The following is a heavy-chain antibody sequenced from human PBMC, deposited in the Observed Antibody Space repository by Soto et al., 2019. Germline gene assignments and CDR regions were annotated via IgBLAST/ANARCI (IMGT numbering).Heavy chain of an antibody. D-gene: IGHD6-13*01. CDR1: GYTFTSYA. CDR2: INAGNGNT. CDR3: ARDIMAAAPDY. J-gene: IGHJ4*02. Sequence: QVQLVQSGAEVKKPGASVKVSCKASGYTFTSYAMHWVRQAPGQRLEWMGWINAGNGNTKYSQKFQGRVTITRDTSASTAYMELSSLRSEDTVVYYCARDIMAAAPDYWGQGTLVTVSS. V-gene: IGHV1-3*01.